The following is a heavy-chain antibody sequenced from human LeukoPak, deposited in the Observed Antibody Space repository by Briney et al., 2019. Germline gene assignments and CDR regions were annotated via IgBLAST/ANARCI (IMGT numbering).Heavy chain of an antibody. CDR1: GYTFTGYY. Sequence: ASVKVSCKASGYTFTGYYMHWVRQATGQGLERMGWMNPNSGNTGYAQKFQGRVTMTRNTSISTAYMELSSLRSEDTAVYYCARGSNRYYDFWSGTPPGDFDLWGRGTLVTVSS. J-gene: IGHJ2*01. CDR2: MNPNSGNT. V-gene: IGHV1-8*02. CDR3: ARGSNRYYDFWSGTPPGDFDL. D-gene: IGHD3-3*01.